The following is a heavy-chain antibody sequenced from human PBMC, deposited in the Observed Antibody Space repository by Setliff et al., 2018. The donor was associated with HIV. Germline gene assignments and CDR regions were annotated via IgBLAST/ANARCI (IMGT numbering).Heavy chain of an antibody. CDR1: GGSISSYY. J-gene: IGHJ4*02. CDR3: AREIPYSYGGRGHPL. V-gene: IGHV4-4*09. Sequence: SETLSLTCTVSGGSISSYYRSWIRQPPGKGLEWIGYIYTSGSTNYNPSLKSRVTISVDTSKNQFSLKLSSVTAADTAVYYCAREIPYSYGGRGHPLWGQGTLVTVSS. D-gene: IGHD3-22*01. CDR2: IYTSGST.